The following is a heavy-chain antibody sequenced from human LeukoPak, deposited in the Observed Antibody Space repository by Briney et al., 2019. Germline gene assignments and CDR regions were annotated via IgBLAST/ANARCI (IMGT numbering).Heavy chain of an antibody. J-gene: IGHJ3*02. CDR2: IYHGGST. V-gene: IGHV4-30-2*01. CDR1: GGSISSGGYY. CDR3: ARGLTGITIIPGVSAFDI. D-gene: IGHD3-10*01. Sequence: PSETLSLTCTVSGGSISSGGYYWSWIRQPPGKGLEWIGYIYHGGSTYYDPSLKSRVTISIDRSKNQFSLKLSSVTAADTAVYYCARGLTGITIIPGVSAFDIWGQGTMVTVSS.